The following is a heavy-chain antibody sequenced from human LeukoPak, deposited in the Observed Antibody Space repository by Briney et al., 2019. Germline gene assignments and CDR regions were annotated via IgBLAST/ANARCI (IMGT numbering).Heavy chain of an antibody. Sequence: AGGSLRLSCAASRFTVSSNYMSWVRQAPGKGLEWASLIYSGGSTYYADSVKGRFTISRDNSKNTLYLQMNSLRAEDTAVYYCAKDPESRATANWFDPWGQGTLVTVSS. V-gene: IGHV3-66*02. D-gene: IGHD2-15*01. CDR1: RFTVSSNY. J-gene: IGHJ5*02. CDR2: IYSGGST. CDR3: AKDPESRATANWFDP.